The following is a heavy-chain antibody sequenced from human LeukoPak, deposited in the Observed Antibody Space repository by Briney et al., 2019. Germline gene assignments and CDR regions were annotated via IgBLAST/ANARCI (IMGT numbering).Heavy chain of an antibody. CDR1: GGSISSSNW. V-gene: IGHV4-4*02. J-gene: IGHJ2*01. Sequence: SETLSLTCAVSGGSISSSNWWSWVRQPPGKGLEWIGEIYHSGSTNYNPSLKSRVTISVDKSRNQFSLNLSSVTAADTAVYYCARSYSNYVHWYFDLWGRGALVTVSS. CDR3: ARSYSNYVHWYFDL. CDR2: IYHSGST. D-gene: IGHD4-11*01.